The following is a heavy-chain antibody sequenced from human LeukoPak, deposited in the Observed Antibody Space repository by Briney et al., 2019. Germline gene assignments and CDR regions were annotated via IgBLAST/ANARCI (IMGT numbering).Heavy chain of an antibody. CDR1: GFTFSSYS. V-gene: IGHV3-21*01. Sequence: GGSLRLSCAASGFTFSSYSMNWVRKAPGKGLDWVSSISSSSSYIYYADSVKGRFTISRDNAKNSLYLQMNSLRAEDTAVYYCAREPGVRDYFDYWGQGTLVTVSS. J-gene: IGHJ4*02. CDR3: AREPGVRDYFDY. CDR2: ISSSSSYI. D-gene: IGHD1-1*01.